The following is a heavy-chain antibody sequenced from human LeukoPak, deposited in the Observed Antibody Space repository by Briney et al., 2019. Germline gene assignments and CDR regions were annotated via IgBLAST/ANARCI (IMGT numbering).Heavy chain of an antibody. J-gene: IGHJ4*02. CDR3: ARDAHDYLLLIDD. V-gene: IGHV4-61*02. Sequence: SQTLSLTCTVSGGSISSGSYYWSSIRQPAAKGLEWIGRIYTYGRPNHNPSLTSQDTISVDTSKNQFSQKLSSVTAAGTAVLYCARDAHDYLLLIDDWGQGTLVTVSS. CDR1: GGSISSGSYY. D-gene: IGHD4-11*01. CDR2: IYTYGRP.